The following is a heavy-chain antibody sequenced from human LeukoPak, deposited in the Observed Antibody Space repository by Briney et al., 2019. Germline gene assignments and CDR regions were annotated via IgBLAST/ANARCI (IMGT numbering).Heavy chain of an antibody. Sequence: SQTLSLTCAISGDSVSINSAAWNWIRQSPSRGLEWLGRTYYEFKWYNDYAGTVKSRITINPDTSKNQFSLQLTSVTPQDTAVYYCARARLDIVLLPAAGGYMDDWGKGTTVTVSS. D-gene: IGHD2-2*03. CDR2: TYYEFKWYN. CDR1: GDSVSINSAA. CDR3: ARARLDIVLLPAAGGYMDD. J-gene: IGHJ6*03. V-gene: IGHV6-1*01.